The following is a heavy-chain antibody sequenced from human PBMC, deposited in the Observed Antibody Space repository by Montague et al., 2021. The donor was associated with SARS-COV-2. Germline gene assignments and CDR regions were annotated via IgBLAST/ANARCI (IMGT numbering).Heavy chain of an antibody. Sequence: SETLSLTCTVSGGSISSYYWSWTRQPPGKGLEWIGYIYYSGSTNYNPSLKSRVTMSVYTSKNQFSLKLNSVTAADTAVYYCARSGDPGTTVTYLYWGQGTLVTVSS. CDR3: ARSGDPGTTVTYLY. D-gene: IGHD4-11*01. J-gene: IGHJ4*02. V-gene: IGHV4-59*12. CDR1: GGSISSYY. CDR2: IYYSGST.